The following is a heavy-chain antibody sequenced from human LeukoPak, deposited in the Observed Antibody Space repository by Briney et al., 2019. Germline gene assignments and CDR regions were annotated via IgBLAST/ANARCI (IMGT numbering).Heavy chain of an antibody. CDR2: ILPILGIA. J-gene: IGHJ4*02. D-gene: IGHD6-19*01. CDR3: ARDFSPSIAVAGNASHRNFDY. Sequence: ASVKVSCTASGGTFSSYAISWVRHAPGPGLEWMGRILPILGIANYAQKFQGRVTITADKSTSTAYMELSSLRSEDTAVYYCARDFSPSIAVAGNASHRNFDYWGQGTLVTVSS. V-gene: IGHV1-69*04. CDR1: GGTFSSYA.